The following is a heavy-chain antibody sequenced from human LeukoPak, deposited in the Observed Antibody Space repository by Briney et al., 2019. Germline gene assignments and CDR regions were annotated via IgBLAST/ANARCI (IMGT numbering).Heavy chain of an antibody. Sequence: GGSLRLSCAASGFTFSSDWMSWVRQAPGKGVEWVANIKQDGSEKYYVDSVKGRFTISRDNAKNSLSLQMNSLRAEDTAVYYCARNGDYDGRGFYYFFDYWGRGTLVTVSS. CDR3: ARNGDYDGRGFYYFFDY. CDR1: GFTFSSDW. J-gene: IGHJ4*02. D-gene: IGHD3-22*01. V-gene: IGHV3-7*04. CDR2: IKQDGSEK.